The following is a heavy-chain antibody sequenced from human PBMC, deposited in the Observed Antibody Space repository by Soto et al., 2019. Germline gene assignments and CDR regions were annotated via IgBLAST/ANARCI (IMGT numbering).Heavy chain of an antibody. CDR1: GFPFSNYA. CDR2: ISGGGNDR. D-gene: IGHD5-12*01. V-gene: IGHV3-23*01. J-gene: IGHJ4*02. Sequence: GGSLRLSCAASGFPFSNYAMSWVRQTPEKGLEWVAAISGGGNDRYYADFVKGRFTFSRDNSRNILYLQMTSLRAEDTAKYYCARSLFMVAPDNEPFDYWGQGTLVTVS. CDR3: ARSLFMVAPDNEPFDY.